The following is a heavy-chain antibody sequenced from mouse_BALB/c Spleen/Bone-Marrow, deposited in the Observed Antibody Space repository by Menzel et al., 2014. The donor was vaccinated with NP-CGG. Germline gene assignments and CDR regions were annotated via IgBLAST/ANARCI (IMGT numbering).Heavy chain of an antibody. J-gene: IGHJ3*01. V-gene: IGHV1-4*02. Sequence: VKLQESAAELASPGASVKMSCKASGYTFSTYTVHWVKQKPGQGLQWIGYINPSSGYTEYNQKFQDKTTLTADKSSSTAYMQVSSLTFEDSAVYYCARWAYGRSSAWFAYWGQGTLVTVSA. CDR3: ARWAYGRSSAWFAY. CDR2: INPSSGYT. CDR1: GYTFSTYT. D-gene: IGHD1-1*02.